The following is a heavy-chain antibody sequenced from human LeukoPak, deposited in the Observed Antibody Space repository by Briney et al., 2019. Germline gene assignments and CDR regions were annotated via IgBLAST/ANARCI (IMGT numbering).Heavy chain of an antibody. CDR3: ARRVYDYYYYMDV. Sequence: SETLSLTCTASGASVTNGLYYWSWIRQTPGKGLEWIGYIDYRGNTKYNPSLQSRVFIFVDTSESPFSLRLSSVTAADTAVYYCARRVYDYYYYMDVWGSGTTVTVSS. J-gene: IGHJ6*03. V-gene: IGHV4-61*01. CDR1: GASVTNGLYY. CDR2: IDYRGNT. D-gene: IGHD2/OR15-2a*01.